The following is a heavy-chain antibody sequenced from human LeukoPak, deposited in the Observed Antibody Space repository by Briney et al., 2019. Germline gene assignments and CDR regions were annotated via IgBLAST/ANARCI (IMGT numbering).Heavy chain of an antibody. CDR3: ARGSGLAGGVPFDH. Sequence: GGSLRLSCVASGFPFSSYWMTWVRQAPGKGLEWVANIKQDGSKKSYVDSVKGRFTISRDNAKNSLYLQMNSLRAEDTAVYNCARGSGLAGGVPFDHWGQGTLVTVSS. V-gene: IGHV3-7*01. CDR2: IKQDGSKK. CDR1: GFPFSSYW. D-gene: IGHD3-10*01. J-gene: IGHJ4*02.